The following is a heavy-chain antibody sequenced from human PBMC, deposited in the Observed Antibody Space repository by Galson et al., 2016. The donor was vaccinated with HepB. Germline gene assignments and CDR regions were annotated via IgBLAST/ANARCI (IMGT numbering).Heavy chain of an antibody. CDR1: GFNVGNYA. D-gene: IGHD6-19*01. Sequence: SLRLSCAASGFNVGNYALSWVRQAPGKGLEWVATLSDTGTRRDYADSVKGRFTISRDRPKNTLDVQMNSLRAEDTGVYYCAKLGEGIGWYVHHWGQGTLVTVSS. V-gene: IGHV3-23*01. J-gene: IGHJ1*01. CDR3: AKLGEGIGWYVHH. CDR2: LSDTGTRR.